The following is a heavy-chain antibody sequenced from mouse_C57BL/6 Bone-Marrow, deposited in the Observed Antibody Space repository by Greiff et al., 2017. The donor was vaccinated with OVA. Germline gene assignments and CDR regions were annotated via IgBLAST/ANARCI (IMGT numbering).Heavy chain of an antibody. Sequence: QVQLKQPGAELVKPGASVKLSCKASGYTFTSYWMHWVKQRPGQGLEWIGMIHPNSGSTNYNEKFKSKATLTVDKSSSTAYMQLSSLTSEDSAVYYCARGATAPWFAYWGQGTLVTVSA. CDR2: IHPNSGST. V-gene: IGHV1-64*01. CDR1: GYTFTSYW. CDR3: ARGATAPWFAY. D-gene: IGHD4-1*02. J-gene: IGHJ3*01.